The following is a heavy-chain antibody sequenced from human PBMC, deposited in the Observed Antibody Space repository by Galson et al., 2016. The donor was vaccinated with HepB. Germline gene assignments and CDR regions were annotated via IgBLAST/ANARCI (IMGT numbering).Heavy chain of an antibody. CDR1: GFTFSSYE. Sequence: SLRLSCAASGFTFSSYEMNWVRQAPGKGLEWVSYISSSGNTIYYADSVKGRFTISRDNAKNSLYLQMNSLRADDTAVFYCARVQTFYDYIWGTSRPRYFDYWGQGTLVTVSS. V-gene: IGHV3-48*03. CDR2: ISSSGNTI. D-gene: IGHD3-16*02. J-gene: IGHJ4*02. CDR3: ARVQTFYDYIWGTSRPRYFDY.